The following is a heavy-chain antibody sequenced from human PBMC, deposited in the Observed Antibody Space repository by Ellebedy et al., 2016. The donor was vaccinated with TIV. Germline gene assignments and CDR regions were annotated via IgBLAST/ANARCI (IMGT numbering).Heavy chain of an antibody. J-gene: IGHJ6*02. D-gene: IGHD6-13*01. CDR3: ARALAASGKVTYHYGMDL. CDR2: IYYTGST. Sequence: SETLSLXCSVSGGSISSDSWTWIRQPPGKGLEWIGYIYYTGSTDYNPSLKGRATISVDTSKNQFSLNLRSVTAADTASYFCARALAASGKVTYHYGMDLWGQGTTVIVSS. V-gene: IGHV4-59*01. CDR1: GGSISSDS.